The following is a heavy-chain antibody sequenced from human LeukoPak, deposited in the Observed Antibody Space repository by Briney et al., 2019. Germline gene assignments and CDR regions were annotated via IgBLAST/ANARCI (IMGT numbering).Heavy chain of an antibody. Sequence: SETLSLTCTVSGGSISSYYWSWIRQPPGKGLEWIGYIYYSGSTNYNPSLKSRVTISVDTSKNQFSLKLSSVTAADTAVYYCARGDWYYYYYYMDVWGKGTTVTISS. V-gene: IGHV4-59*01. CDR3: ARGDWYYYYYYMDV. D-gene: IGHD3/OR15-3a*01. J-gene: IGHJ6*03. CDR1: GGSISSYY. CDR2: IYYSGST.